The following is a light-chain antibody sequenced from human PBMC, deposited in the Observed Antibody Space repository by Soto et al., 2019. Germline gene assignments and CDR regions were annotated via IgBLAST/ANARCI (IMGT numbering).Light chain of an antibody. CDR1: NIGSKT. CDR2: DNS. V-gene: IGLV3-21*02. Sequence: SYELTQPPSVSVAPGQTATIPCGGSNIGSKTVHWYQQKPGQAPVLVVSDNSDRPSGIPERFSGSKSENTATLTIIRVEAGDEAGYYCQVWDNINDHYVFGGGTKVTVL. CDR3: QVWDNINDHYV. J-gene: IGLJ1*01.